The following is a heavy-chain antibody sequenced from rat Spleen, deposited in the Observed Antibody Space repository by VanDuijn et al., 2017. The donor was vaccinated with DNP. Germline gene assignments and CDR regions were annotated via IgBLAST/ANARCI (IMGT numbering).Heavy chain of an antibody. CDR3: ARHRTIMPYYYAMDA. Sequence: EVQLVESGGGLVQPGRSLKLSCEVSRITFSDHNMAWVRQAPKKGLEWVATISYDGSDTYYRDSVKGRFTISRDNAQSTLYLQMDSLRSEDTATYYCARHRTIMPYYYAMDAWGQGASVTVSS. CDR1: RITFSDHN. CDR2: ISYDGSDT. D-gene: IGHD1-12*01. J-gene: IGHJ4*01. V-gene: IGHV5-7*01.